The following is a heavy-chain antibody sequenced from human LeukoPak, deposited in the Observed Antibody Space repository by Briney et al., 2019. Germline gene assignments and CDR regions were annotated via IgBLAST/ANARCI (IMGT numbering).Heavy chain of an antibody. CDR1: GFTFSSYS. D-gene: IGHD4-17*01. CDR2: ISSSSSYI. V-gene: IGHV3-21*04. CDR3: SYGDKHLV. Sequence: GGSLRLSCAASGFTFSSYSMNWVRQAPGKGLEWVSSISSSSSYIYYADSVKGRFTISRDDSKNTAYLQMNSLRTEDTAVYYCSYGDKHLVWGQGTLGTVSS. J-gene: IGHJ4*02.